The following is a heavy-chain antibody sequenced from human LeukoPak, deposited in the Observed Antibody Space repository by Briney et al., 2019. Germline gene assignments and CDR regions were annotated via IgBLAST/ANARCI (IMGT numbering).Heavy chain of an antibody. V-gene: IGHV3-48*03. Sequence: GGSLRLSCAASGFTFSSYEMNWVRQAPGKGLEWVSYISSSGSTIYYADPVKGRFTISRDNAKNSLYLQMNSLRAEDTAVYYCARDRSLWFGVDYYYYGMDVWGKGTTVTVSS. CDR1: GFTFSSYE. CDR3: ARDRSLWFGVDYYYYGMDV. D-gene: IGHD3-10*01. CDR2: ISSSGSTI. J-gene: IGHJ6*04.